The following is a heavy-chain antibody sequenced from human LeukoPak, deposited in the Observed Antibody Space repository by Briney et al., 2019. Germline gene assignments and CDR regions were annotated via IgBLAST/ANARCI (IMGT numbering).Heavy chain of an antibody. V-gene: IGHV3-23*01. CDR2: ISGSGGST. CDR3: AKDWASMVLDY. CDR1: GFTFSSYG. J-gene: IGHJ4*02. D-gene: IGHD3-10*01. Sequence: GGSLRLSCAVSGFTFSSYGMSWVRQAPGKGLEWVSGISGSGGSTDYADSVKGRFTISRDNSKNTLYLQMNSLRAEDTAVYYCAKDWASMVLDYWGQGTLVSVSS.